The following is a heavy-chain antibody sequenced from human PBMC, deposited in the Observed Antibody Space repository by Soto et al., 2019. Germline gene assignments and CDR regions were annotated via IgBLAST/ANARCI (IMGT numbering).Heavy chain of an antibody. CDR1: GGSFSGYY. CDR3: ATDGGYYGSGSYYKY. D-gene: IGHD3-10*01. Sequence: QVQLQQWGAGLLKPSETLSLTCAVYGGSFSGYYWSWIRQPPGKGLEWIGEINHSGSTNYNPSLMSRVTISVDTSKNQFSLKLSSVTAADTAVYYCATDGGYYGSGSYYKYWGQGTLVTVSS. J-gene: IGHJ4*02. V-gene: IGHV4-34*01. CDR2: INHSGST.